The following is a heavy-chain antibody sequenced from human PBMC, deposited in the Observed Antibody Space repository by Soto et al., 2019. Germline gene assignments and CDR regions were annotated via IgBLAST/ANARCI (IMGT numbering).Heavy chain of an antibody. V-gene: IGHV4-59*01. CDR3: ARAIRRGGGFDY. D-gene: IGHD3-10*01. Sequence: QVQLQESGPGLVKPSETLSLTCTVSGGSISTYYWSWIRQPPGKGLEWIGYIDHRGTTNYSPSLKSRVTISADMSMNQFYLKLRSVTAADPAVYYCARAIRRGGGFDYWGQGILVTVSS. CDR2: IDHRGTT. CDR1: GGSISTYY. J-gene: IGHJ4*02.